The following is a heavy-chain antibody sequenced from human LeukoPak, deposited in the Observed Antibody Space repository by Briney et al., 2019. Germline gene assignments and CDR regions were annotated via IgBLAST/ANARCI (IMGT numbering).Heavy chain of an antibody. CDR1: GGSISSYF. Sequence: KPSETLSLTCTVSGGSISSYFWSWIRQPPGKGLESIWDISYSGGTNFNPAPTRRVTISVATSKNQSSLKLSSMTAADTAAYYCAREGTAGTTLNWFDPWGQGTLVTVSS. CDR3: AREGTAGTTLNWFDP. V-gene: IGHV4-59*01. J-gene: IGHJ5*02. D-gene: IGHD1-1*01. CDR2: ISYSGGT.